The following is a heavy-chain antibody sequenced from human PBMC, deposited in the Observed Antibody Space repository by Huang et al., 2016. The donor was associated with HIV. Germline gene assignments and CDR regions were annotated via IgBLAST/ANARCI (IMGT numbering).Heavy chain of an antibody. J-gene: IGHJ4*02. Sequence: QVQLVQSGAEVKKPGASVKVSCKASGYTFTRYGISWVRQAPGQGLEGMGWSSSYNENTNYAQKFQGRVTMTTDTSTSTAYMGLRSLISDDTVVYYCARDVPGSSWEFDYWGQGTLVTVSP. CDR2: SSSYNENT. CDR1: GYTFTRYG. V-gene: IGHV1-18*01. D-gene: IGHD6-13*01. CDR3: ARDVPGSSWEFDY.